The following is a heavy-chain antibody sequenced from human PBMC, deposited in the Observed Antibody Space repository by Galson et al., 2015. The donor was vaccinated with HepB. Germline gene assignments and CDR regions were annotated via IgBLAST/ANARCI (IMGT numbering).Heavy chain of an antibody. J-gene: IGHJ4*02. D-gene: IGHD5-18*01. CDR1: GYTLTELS. Sequence: SVKVSCKVSGYTLTELSMHWVRQAPGKGLEWMGGFDPEDGETIYAQKFQGRVTMTEDTSTDTAYMELSSLRSEDTAVYYCATRSSYSYGMAWSGFDYWGQGTLVTVSS. CDR2: FDPEDGET. CDR3: ATRSSYSYGMAWSGFDY. V-gene: IGHV1-24*01.